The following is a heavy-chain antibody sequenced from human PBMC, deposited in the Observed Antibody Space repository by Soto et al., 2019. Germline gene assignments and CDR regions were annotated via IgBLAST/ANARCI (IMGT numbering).Heavy chain of an antibody. Sequence: QVQLQQWGAGLLKPSETLSLTCAVYGGSFSGHYWGWIRQFPGKGLEWIGEIIPSGSTNYNPSLKSRVTISVDTSKNQCPLRLSSVTAADTAMYYCARGSDTAKVGYWGQGTLVTVSS. CDR2: IIPSGST. J-gene: IGHJ4*02. CDR3: ARGSDTAKVGY. V-gene: IGHV4-34*01. CDR1: GGSFSGHY.